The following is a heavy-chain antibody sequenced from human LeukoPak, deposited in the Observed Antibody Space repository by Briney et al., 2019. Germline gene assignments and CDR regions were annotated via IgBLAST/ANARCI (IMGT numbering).Heavy chain of an antibody. CDR1: GGSISGSSYY. CDR3: ARLPYCSGGSCYRRYYFDY. V-gene: IGHV4-39*01. CDR2: IYYSGST. J-gene: IGHJ4*02. Sequence: SETLSLTCTVSGGSISGSSYYWGWIRQPPGKGLEWIGSIYYSGSTYYNPSLKSRITISVDTSKNQFSLKLSSVTAADTAVYYCARLPYCSGGSCYRRYYFDYWGQGTLVTVSS. D-gene: IGHD2-15*01.